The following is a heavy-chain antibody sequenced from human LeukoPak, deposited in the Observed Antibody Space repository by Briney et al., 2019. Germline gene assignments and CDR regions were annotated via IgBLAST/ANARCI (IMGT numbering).Heavy chain of an antibody. J-gene: IGHJ4*02. CDR3: AREHDSSGLFDY. D-gene: IGHD3-22*01. Sequence: PSETLSLTCTVSGGSISSYYWSWIRQPPGKGLEWIRYIYYSGSTNYNPSLKSRVTISVDTSKNQFSLKLSSVTAADTAVYYCAREHDSSGLFDYWGQGTLVTVSS. CDR2: IYYSGST. V-gene: IGHV4-59*01. CDR1: GGSISSYY.